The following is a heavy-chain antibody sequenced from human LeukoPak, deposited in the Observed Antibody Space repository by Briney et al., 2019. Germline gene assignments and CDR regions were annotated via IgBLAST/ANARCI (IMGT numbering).Heavy chain of an antibody. Sequence: GGSLRLSCAASGFTFSNYEMNWVRQAPGKGLEWVSYISGSGGTIYNADSVEGRFTISRDNTENSLYLHMNSLGTEDTAFYYCAKDKSPLYYDYIWGSYRLPFDPWGQGTLVTVSS. CDR2: ISGSGGTI. CDR3: AKDKSPLYYDYIWGSYRLPFDP. J-gene: IGHJ5*02. D-gene: IGHD3-16*02. CDR1: GFTFSNYE. V-gene: IGHV3-48*03.